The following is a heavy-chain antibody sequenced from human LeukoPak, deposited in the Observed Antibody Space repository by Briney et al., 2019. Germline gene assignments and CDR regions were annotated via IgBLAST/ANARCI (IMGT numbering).Heavy chain of an antibody. CDR2: IYHCRST. Sequence: SETLSLTCAVSGGSISSSNWWSWGRQPPGRGLEWSGEIYHCRSTNYNPSLMIRATIQVEKSKNQFSLKLSSVPAADTAVYYCASPQGIAVAHKDYWGEGTLVTVSS. V-gene: IGHV4-4*02. CDR3: ASPQGIAVAHKDY. CDR1: GGSISSSNW. D-gene: IGHD6-19*01. J-gene: IGHJ4*02.